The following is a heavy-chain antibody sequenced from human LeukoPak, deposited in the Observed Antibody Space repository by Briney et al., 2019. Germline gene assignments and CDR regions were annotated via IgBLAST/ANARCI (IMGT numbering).Heavy chain of an antibody. D-gene: IGHD2-8*01. Sequence: QSGRSLRLSCAASGFTFDDYAMHWVRQAPGKGLEWVSGISWNSGSIGYADSVKGRFTISRDNAKNSLYLQMNSLRAEDTALYYCAKDSMYDSTGYFDYWGQGTLVTVSS. CDR3: AKDSMYDSTGYFDY. CDR1: GFTFDDYA. CDR2: ISWNSGSI. J-gene: IGHJ4*02. V-gene: IGHV3-9*01.